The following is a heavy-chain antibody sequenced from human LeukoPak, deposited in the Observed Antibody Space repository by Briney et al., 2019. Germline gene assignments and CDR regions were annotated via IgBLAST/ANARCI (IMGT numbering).Heavy chain of an antibody. D-gene: IGHD4-17*01. CDR1: GFTFSSYG. Sequence: GGTLRLSCAASGFTFSSYGINWVRQAPGKGLEWVSYISSSSSTIYYADSVKGRFTISRDNAKKSLYLQMNSLSAEDTAVYYCAVMTTVSSRYYYYMDVWGKGTAVTVSS. J-gene: IGHJ6*03. CDR3: AVMTTVSSRYYYYMDV. CDR2: ISSSSSTI. V-gene: IGHV3-48*01.